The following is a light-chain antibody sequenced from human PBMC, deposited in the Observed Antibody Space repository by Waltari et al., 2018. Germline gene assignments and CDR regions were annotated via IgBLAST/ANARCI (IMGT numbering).Light chain of an antibody. Sequence: SYVLTQPPAVSVAAGQTARSTWGGNNIGRTNVHWYQQKPRQAPVLVVYDDSDRPSGIPQRFSGSNSGNTAPLTISRVEAGDEADYYCQVWDSSSDQVVFGGGTKLTVL. V-gene: IGLV3-21*02. J-gene: IGLJ3*02. CDR2: DDS. CDR3: QVWDSSSDQVV. CDR1: NIGRTN.